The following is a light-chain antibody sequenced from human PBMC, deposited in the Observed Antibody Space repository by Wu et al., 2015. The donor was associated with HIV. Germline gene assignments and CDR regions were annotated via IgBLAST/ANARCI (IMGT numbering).Light chain of an antibody. CDR2: GAS. CDR3: QQRRYWPLYT. Sequence: DIVLTQSPATLSLSPGGRATLSCRASQRVSTFVAWYQHRPGQAPRLVIYGASNRATGIPARFSGSGSETDFTLTISSLEPEDFAVYYCQQRRYWPLYTFGQGTKLEIK. J-gene: IGKJ2*01. CDR1: QRVSTF. V-gene: IGKV3-11*01.